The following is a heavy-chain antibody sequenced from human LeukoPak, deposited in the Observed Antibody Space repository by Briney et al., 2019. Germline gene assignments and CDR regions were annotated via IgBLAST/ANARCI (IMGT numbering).Heavy chain of an antibody. D-gene: IGHD3-10*01. V-gene: IGHV3-23*01. CDR3: AADYYGSGSYNLDY. CDR1: GFTFSSYA. J-gene: IGHJ4*02. CDR2: ISGSGGST. Sequence: PGGSLRLSCAASGFTFSSYAMSWVRQAPGKGLEWVSAISGSGGSTYYADSVKGRFTISRDNAKNTLYLQMNSLRAEDTAVYYCAADYYGSGSYNLDYWGQGTLVTVSS.